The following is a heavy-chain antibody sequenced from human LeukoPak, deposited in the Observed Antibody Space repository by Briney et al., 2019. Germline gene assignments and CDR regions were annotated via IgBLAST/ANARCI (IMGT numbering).Heavy chain of an antibody. CDR1: GFTFSSFA. CDR2: ISGSGGST. J-gene: IGHJ6*03. D-gene: IGHD3-16*01. CDR3: AKRGGRPPPDYYYYYMDV. V-gene: IGHV3-23*01. Sequence: GGSLRLSCAVSGFTFSSFAMSWVRQAPGKGLEWVSAISGSGGSTYYADSVKGRFTISRDNSKNTLYLQMNSLRAEDTAVYYSAKRGGRPPPDYYYYYMDVWGKGTTVTVSS.